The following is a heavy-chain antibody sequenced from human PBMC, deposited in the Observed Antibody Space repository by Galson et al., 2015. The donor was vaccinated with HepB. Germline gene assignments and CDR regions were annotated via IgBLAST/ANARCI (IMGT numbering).Heavy chain of an antibody. Sequence: SLRLSCAASGFTFSSYWMNWVRQAPGKGLEWVANIKQDGSEKYYVDSVKGRFTISRDNAKNSMYLQMNSLRAEDTAVYYCARPNGYYYYGMDVWGQGTTVTVSS. CDR2: IKQDGSEK. V-gene: IGHV3-7*01. CDR1: GFTFSSYW. CDR3: ARPNGYYYYGMDV. D-gene: IGHD4/OR15-4a*01. J-gene: IGHJ6*02.